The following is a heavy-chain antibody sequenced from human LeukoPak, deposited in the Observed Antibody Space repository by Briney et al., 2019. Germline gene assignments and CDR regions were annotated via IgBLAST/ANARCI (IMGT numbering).Heavy chain of an antibody. CDR3: ARGVGRGPHRYDY. J-gene: IGHJ4*02. CDR1: GGSISCGGYY. Sequence: SETLSLTCTVSGGSISCGGYYWSWIRQHPGKGLEWIGYIYYSGSTYYNPSLKSRVTISVDTSKNQFSLKLSSVTAADTAVYYCARGVGRGPHRYDYWGQGTLVTVPS. V-gene: IGHV4-31*03. D-gene: IGHD3-16*02. CDR2: IYYSGST.